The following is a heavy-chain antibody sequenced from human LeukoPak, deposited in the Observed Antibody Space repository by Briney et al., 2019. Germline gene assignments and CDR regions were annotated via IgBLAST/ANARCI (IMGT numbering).Heavy chain of an antibody. CDR1: DVSINTYY. D-gene: IGHD1-26*01. V-gene: IGHV4-4*09. CDR2: IYNGGNT. J-gene: IGHJ4*02. Sequence: SETLSLTCTVSDVSINTYYASWIRQAPGKGLEFIGFIYNGGNTNYNPSLKSRATISVDTSNNQFSLRLTSVTAADTAMYYCAAGPWELDFWGQGTLVTVSS. CDR3: AAGPWELDF.